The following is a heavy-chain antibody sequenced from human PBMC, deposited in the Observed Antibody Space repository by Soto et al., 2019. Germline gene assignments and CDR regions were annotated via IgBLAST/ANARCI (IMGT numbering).Heavy chain of an antibody. CDR3: MSNFNGFDP. J-gene: IGHJ5*02. CDR2: MNPNSGYT. D-gene: IGHD1-1*01. Sequence: QVQLVQSGAEVKKPGASVKVSCTTSGYTFTTYDINWVRQATGQGFEWMGWMNPNSGYTGYAQKFQGRVTMTRDTSISTAYMELSSLRSEDTAVYYCMSNFNGFDPWGQGTLVTVSS. V-gene: IGHV1-8*02. CDR1: GYTFTTYD.